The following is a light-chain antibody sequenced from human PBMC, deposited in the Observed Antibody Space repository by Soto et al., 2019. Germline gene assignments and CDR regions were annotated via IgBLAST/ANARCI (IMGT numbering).Light chain of an antibody. CDR2: DAS. J-gene: IGKJ5*01. CDR1: QTISTW. V-gene: IGKV1-12*01. Sequence: DIPMTQSPSSLSASVGARVTITCRASQTISTWMAWYQQKPGKAPKLIVYDASTLPSGVASRFSGSESGTDCTLTISSLQPEDCAIYFCQQANRFPITFGQGTRLEIK. CDR3: QQANRFPIT.